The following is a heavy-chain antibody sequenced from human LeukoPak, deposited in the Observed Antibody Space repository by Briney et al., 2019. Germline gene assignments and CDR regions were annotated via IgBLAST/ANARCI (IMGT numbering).Heavy chain of an antibody. CDR1: GFTFSSYG. Sequence: GRSLRLSCAASGFTFSSYGMHWVRQAPGKGLEWVAVISYDGSNKYYADSVKGRFTISRDNSKNTLYLQMNSLRAEDTTVYYCAKGSRIVVVVVADFWGQGTLVTVSS. D-gene: IGHD2-15*01. CDR3: AKGSRIVVVVVADF. V-gene: IGHV3-30*18. CDR2: ISYDGSNK. J-gene: IGHJ4*02.